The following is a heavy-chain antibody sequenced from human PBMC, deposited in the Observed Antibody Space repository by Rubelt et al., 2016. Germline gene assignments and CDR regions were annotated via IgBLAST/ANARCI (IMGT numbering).Heavy chain of an antibody. CDR3: ARGRPPYHTNPIGY. CDR2: ISGSGGST. Sequence: APGKGLEWVSAISGSGGSTYYADSVKGRFTISRDNSKNTLYPQMNSLRAEDTAVYYCARGRPPYHTNPIGYWGQGTLVTVSS. V-gene: IGHV3-23*01. J-gene: IGHJ4*02. D-gene: IGHD1-14*01.